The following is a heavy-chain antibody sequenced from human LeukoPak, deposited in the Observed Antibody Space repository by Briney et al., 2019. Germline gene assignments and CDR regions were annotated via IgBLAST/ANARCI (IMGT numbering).Heavy chain of an antibody. CDR1: GHSISSGYY. CDR3: ARVSVAGTEDYFDY. Sequence: SETLSLTCTVSGHSISSGYYWGWIRQPAGKGLEWIGRIYTSGSTNYNPSLKSRVTISVDTSKNQFSLKLSSVTAADTAVYYCARVSVAGTEDYFDYWGQGTLVTVSS. J-gene: IGHJ4*02. V-gene: IGHV4-61*02. D-gene: IGHD6-19*01. CDR2: IYTSGST.